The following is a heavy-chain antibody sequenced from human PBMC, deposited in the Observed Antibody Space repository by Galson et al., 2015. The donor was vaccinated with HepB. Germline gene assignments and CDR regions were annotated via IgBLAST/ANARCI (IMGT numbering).Heavy chain of an antibody. Sequence: SLRLSCAASGFAVSNNYMTWVRQAPGKGLEWVSILYRDGSAYYAESVKGRFTISRHSSKNTLYLQMNGLKTEDTAVYYCAREVVISDYYHYGLDVWGQGTTVTVSS. D-gene: IGHD3-22*01. V-gene: IGHV3-53*04. J-gene: IGHJ6*02. CDR3: AREVVISDYYHYGLDV. CDR2: LYRDGSA. CDR1: GFAVSNNY.